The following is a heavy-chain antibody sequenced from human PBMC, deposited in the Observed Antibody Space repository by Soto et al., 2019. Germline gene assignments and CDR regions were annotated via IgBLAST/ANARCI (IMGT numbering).Heavy chain of an antibody. CDR1: GGTFSNYP. J-gene: IGHJ4*02. V-gene: IGHV1-69*01. Sequence: VQLVQSGAEVKKPGSSVKVSCKASGGTFSNYPFIWVRQAPGQGLDWMGGIIPIFGTTDYGQRFQGRVTITADESTNTAYMELSSLRCDDTAVYYCARGLYCGGGCNSYFDYRCQGTLVTVSS. D-gene: IGHD2-21*02. CDR2: IIPIFGTT. CDR3: ARGLYCGGGCNSYFDY.